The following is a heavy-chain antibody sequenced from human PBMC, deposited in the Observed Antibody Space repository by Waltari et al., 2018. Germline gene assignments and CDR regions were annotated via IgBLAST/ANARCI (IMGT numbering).Heavy chain of an antibody. D-gene: IGHD5-12*01. J-gene: IGHJ5*02. Sequence: QLQLQESGPGLVRPSETLSLTCSVAGGSISSGSFYWGWIRQSPGKGLAWIGSIYYSGSTDYNSNLKSRVTISGDTSKNQFSLKLSSVTAADTAVYYCARHWKKSGYRFDPWGQGTLVTVSS. CDR1: GGSISSGSFY. CDR2: IYYSGST. V-gene: IGHV4-39*01. CDR3: ARHWKKSGYRFDP.